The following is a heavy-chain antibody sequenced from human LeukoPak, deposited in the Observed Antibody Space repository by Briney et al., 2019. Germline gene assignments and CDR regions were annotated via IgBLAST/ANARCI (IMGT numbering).Heavy chain of an antibody. Sequence: SETLSLTCTFSGGSFSSGTSYWAWIRQPPGKGLEWIGSIHFSGGTYYNPSLKSRVTISVDTSKNQFSLKVTSVTAADTAVYYCARPGGRLARGPFDYWGQGTLVTVSS. V-gene: IGHV4-39*01. CDR1: GGSFSSGTSY. J-gene: IGHJ4*02. D-gene: IGHD6-19*01. CDR3: ARPGGRLARGPFDY. CDR2: IHFSGGT.